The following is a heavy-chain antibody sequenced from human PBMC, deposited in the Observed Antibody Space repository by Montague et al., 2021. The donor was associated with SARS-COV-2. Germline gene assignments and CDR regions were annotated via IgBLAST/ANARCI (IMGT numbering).Heavy chain of an antibody. CDR2: IVDSDSST. J-gene: IGHJ4*02. CDR3: ARGVITPDY. V-gene: IGHV3-23*01. CDR1: GFTFTSYA. Sequence: RSLSLAVSGFTFTSYAMSWVRQAPGKGLGWVSGIVDSDSSTHYADSVKGRFTISRDNSKNMVYLQMNSLRAEDTAVYYCARGVITPDYWGQGTLVTVSS. D-gene: IGHD2-21*01.